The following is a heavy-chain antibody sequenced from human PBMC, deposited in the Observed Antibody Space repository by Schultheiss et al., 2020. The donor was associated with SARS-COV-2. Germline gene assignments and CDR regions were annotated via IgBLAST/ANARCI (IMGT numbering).Heavy chain of an antibody. V-gene: IGHV3-30*01. D-gene: IGHD3-16*01. Sequence: GGSLRLSCAASGFTFSSYAMHWVRQAPGKGLEWVAVISYDGSNKYYADSVKGRFTISRDNSKNTLFLQMNSLRAEDTAVFYCARDQGDAIETFDYWGQGTLVTVSS. J-gene: IGHJ4*02. CDR3: ARDQGDAIETFDY. CDR1: GFTFSSYA. CDR2: ISYDGSNK.